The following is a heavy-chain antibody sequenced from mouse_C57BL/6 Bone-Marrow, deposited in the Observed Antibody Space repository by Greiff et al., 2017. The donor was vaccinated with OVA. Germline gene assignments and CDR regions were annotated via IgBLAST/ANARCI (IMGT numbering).Heavy chain of an antibody. CDR1: GFTFSDYG. CDR3: AGRRWLLRGVYAMDY. Sequence: EVKVVESGGGLVKPGGSLKLSCAASGFTFSDYGMHWVRQAPEKGLEWVAYISSGSSTIYYADTVKGRFTISRDNAKHTLFLQMTSLRSEDTAMYYCAGRRWLLRGVYAMDYWGQGTSVTVSS. D-gene: IGHD2-3*01. CDR2: ISSGSSTI. J-gene: IGHJ4*01. V-gene: IGHV5-17*01.